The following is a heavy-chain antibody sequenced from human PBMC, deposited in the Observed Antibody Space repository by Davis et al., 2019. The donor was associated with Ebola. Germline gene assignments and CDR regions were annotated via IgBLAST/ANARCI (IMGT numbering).Heavy chain of an antibody. J-gene: IGHJ6*02. Sequence: GESLKISCAASGFTFSSYSMHWVRQAPGKGLEWVAVISYDGSNKYYADSVKGRFTISRDNSKNTLYLQMNSLRAEDTAVYYCARDPSAVYYYYGMDVWGQGTTVTVSS. CDR2: ISYDGSNK. CDR1: GFTFSSYS. V-gene: IGHV3-30*03. CDR3: ARDPSAVYYYYGMDV. D-gene: IGHD3-10*01.